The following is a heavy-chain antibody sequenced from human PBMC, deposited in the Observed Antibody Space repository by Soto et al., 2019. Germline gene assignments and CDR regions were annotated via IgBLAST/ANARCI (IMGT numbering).Heavy chain of an antibody. CDR1: GFTFSSYW. CDR2: IKQDGREK. CDR3: ARYYYDSIGYRPAYYYYYYGMDV. J-gene: IGHJ6*02. Sequence: GGSLRISCAASGFTFSSYWMSWVRQAPGKGLEWVANIKQDGREKYYVDYVKGRYTISRDNAKNSLYLKMNSMIAEDTAVYYCARYYYDSIGYRPAYYYYYYGMDVWGQGTTVTVSS. V-gene: IGHV3-7*04. D-gene: IGHD3-22*01.